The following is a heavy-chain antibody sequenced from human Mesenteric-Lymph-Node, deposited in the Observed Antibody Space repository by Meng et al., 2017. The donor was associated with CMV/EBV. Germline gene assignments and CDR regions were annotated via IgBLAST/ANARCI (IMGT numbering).Heavy chain of an antibody. D-gene: IGHD3-3*01. CDR1: GFTFSSYS. V-gene: IGHV3-21*01. CDR2: ISSSSSYI. Sequence: GESLKIPCAASGFTFSSYSMNWVRQAPGKGLEWVSSISSSSSYIYYADSVKGRFTISRDNAKNSLYLQMNSLRAEDTAVYYCARSAYYDFWSGYYGDYWEASYYYYGMDVWGQGTTVTVSS. CDR3: ARSAYYDFWSGYYGDYWEASYYYYGMDV. J-gene: IGHJ6*02.